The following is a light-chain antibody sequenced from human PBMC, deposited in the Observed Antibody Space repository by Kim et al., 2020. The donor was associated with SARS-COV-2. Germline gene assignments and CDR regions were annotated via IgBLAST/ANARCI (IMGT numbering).Light chain of an antibody. CDR3: QQYNNWWT. V-gene: IGKV3-15*01. CDR2: GAS. CDR1: QSVSNS. Sequence: SVSPGERATLSCRASQSVSNSLAWYQQQPGQAPRLLIYGASTRATGIPARFSGSGSGTEFTLTISSLQSEDFAVYYCQQYNNWWTFGQGTKVDIK. J-gene: IGKJ1*01.